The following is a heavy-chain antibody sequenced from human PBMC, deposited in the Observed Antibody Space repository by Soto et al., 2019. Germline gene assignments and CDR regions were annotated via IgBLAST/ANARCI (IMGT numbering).Heavy chain of an antibody. D-gene: IGHD3-22*01. Sequence: RESLKISCKGSGYSFTSYWIGWVRQMPGKGLEWMGIIYPGDSDTRYSPSFQGQVTISADKSISTAYLQWSSLKASDTAMYYCARAYDSSGYIDAFDIWGQGXMVTVSS. CDR2: IYPGDSDT. CDR1: GYSFTSYW. V-gene: IGHV5-51*01. CDR3: ARAYDSSGYIDAFDI. J-gene: IGHJ3*02.